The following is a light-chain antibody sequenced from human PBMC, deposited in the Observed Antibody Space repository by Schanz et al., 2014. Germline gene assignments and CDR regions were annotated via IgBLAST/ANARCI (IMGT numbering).Light chain of an antibody. Sequence: EIVLTQSPATLSLSPGERATLSCRASQSINNYLAWYQQKPGQTPTLLIFDASNRASGIPDRFSGRASGTDFTLTISRLEPEDFAVYYCQQRSNWPPMYSFGQGTKLEIK. CDR1: QSINNY. CDR3: QQRSNWPPMYS. V-gene: IGKV3-11*01. CDR2: DAS. J-gene: IGKJ2*03.